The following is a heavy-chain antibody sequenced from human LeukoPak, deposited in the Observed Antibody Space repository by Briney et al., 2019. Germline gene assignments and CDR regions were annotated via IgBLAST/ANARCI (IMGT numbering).Heavy chain of an antibody. CDR3: ARTVGYDSSGKGGDYFDY. D-gene: IGHD3-22*01. CDR2: ISYDGSNK. Sequence: GGSLRLSCAASGFTFSSYAMHWVRQDPGKGLEWVAVISYDGSNKYYADAVKGRFTISRDNSKNTLYLQMSSLRAEDTSVYYCARTVGYDSSGKGGDYFDYWGQGTLVTVSS. V-gene: IGHV3-30-3*01. CDR1: GFTFSSYA. J-gene: IGHJ4*02.